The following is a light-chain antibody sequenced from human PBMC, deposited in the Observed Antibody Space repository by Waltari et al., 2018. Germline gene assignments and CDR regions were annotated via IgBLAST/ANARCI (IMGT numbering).Light chain of an antibody. CDR1: SSNIGSNY. V-gene: IGLV1-47*01. CDR2: RNN. J-gene: IGLJ2*01. Sequence: QSVLPQPPSASGTPGQRVPISCFGSSSNIGSNYVYWYQQLPGTAPKLLIYRNNQRPSGVPDRFSGSKSGTSASLAISGLRSEDEADYYCAAWDDSLSGSLFGGGTKLTVL. CDR3: AAWDDSLSGSL.